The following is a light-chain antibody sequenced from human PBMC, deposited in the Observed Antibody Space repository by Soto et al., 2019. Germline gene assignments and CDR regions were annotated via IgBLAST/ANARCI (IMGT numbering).Light chain of an antibody. J-gene: IGLJ1*01. CDR1: SSNIGAGYD. Sequence: QSVLTQPPSVSGAPGQRVTISCSGSSSNIGAGYDVHWYQQLPGKAPKLLIYANNNRPSGVPDRFSGSKSGTSASLAISGLRSDDEADYFCATWDDSLNGFYVFGTGTKLTVL. CDR2: ANN. V-gene: IGLV1-40*01. CDR3: ATWDDSLNGFYV.